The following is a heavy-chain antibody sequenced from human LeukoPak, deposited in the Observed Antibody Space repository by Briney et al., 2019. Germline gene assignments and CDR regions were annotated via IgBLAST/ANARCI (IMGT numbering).Heavy chain of an antibody. CDR3: ARVKKEYYYYGMDV. Sequence: PSETLSLTCTVSGGSISSYYWSWIRQPPGKGLEWIGYIYYSGSTNYNPSLKSRVTISVDTSKNQLSLKLSSVTAADTAVYYCARVKKEYYYYGMDVWGQGTTVTVSS. V-gene: IGHV4-59*01. CDR2: IYYSGST. CDR1: GGSISSYY. J-gene: IGHJ6*02.